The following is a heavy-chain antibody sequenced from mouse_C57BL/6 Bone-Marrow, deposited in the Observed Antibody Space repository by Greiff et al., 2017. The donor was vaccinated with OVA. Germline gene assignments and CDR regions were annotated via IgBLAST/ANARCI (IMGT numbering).Heavy chain of an antibody. CDR3: AREITTVVATKNYFDY. Sequence: EVQLQQSGPELVKPGASVKISCKASRYTFTDYYMNWVKQSHGKSLEWIGDINPNNGGTSYNQKFKGKATLTVDKSSSTAYMELRSLTSEDSAVYYCAREITTVVATKNYFDYWGQGTTLTVSS. CDR1: RYTFTDYY. CDR2: INPNNGGT. D-gene: IGHD1-1*01. J-gene: IGHJ2*01. V-gene: IGHV1-26*01.